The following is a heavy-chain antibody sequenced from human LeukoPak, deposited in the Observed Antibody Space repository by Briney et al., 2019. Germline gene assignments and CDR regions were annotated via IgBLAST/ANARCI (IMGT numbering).Heavy chain of an antibody. CDR2: IYYSGST. V-gene: IGHV4-39*01. Sequence: SETLSLTCTVSGGSISSSSYYWGWIRQPPGKGLEWIGSIYYSGSTYYNPSLKSRVTISVDTSKNQFSLKLSSVAAADTAVYYCARARYCSSTSCPGFQHWGQGTLVTVSS. CDR3: ARARYCSSTSCPGFQH. CDR1: GGSISSSSYY. J-gene: IGHJ1*01. D-gene: IGHD2-2*01.